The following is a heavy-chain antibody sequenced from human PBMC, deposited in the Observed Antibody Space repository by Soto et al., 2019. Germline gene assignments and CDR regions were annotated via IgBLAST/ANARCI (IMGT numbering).Heavy chain of an antibody. J-gene: IGHJ4*02. Sequence: EVQLVESGGGLVKPGGSLRLSCAASGFTFSSYSMNWVRQAPGKGLEWVSTISSSSSYIYYADSVKGRFTISSDNAKNSLSLQMTSLRAEDTAVYYCARGAVAGLFDYCGQGTLVTVSS. CDR1: GFTFSSYS. D-gene: IGHD6-19*01. V-gene: IGHV3-21*01. CDR2: ISSSSSYI. CDR3: ARGAVAGLFDY.